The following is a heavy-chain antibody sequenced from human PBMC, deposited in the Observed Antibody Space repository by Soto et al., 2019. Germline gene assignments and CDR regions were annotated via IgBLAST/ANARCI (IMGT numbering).Heavy chain of an antibody. CDR2: IIPIFGTA. D-gene: IGHD2-21*02. V-gene: IGHV1-69*01. CDR1: GGTFSSCA. J-gene: IGHJ4*02. Sequence: QVQLVQSGAEVKKPGSSVKVSCKASGGTFSSCAISWVRQAPGQGLEWMGGIIPIFGTANYAQKFQGRVTITADESTSTAYMELSSLRSEDTAVYYCATLETYCGGDCYSYFDYWGQGTLVTVSS. CDR3: ATLETYCGGDCYSYFDY.